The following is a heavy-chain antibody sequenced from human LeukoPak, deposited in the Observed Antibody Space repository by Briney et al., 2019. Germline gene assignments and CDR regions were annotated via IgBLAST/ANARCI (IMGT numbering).Heavy chain of an antibody. J-gene: IGHJ3*02. V-gene: IGHV5-51*01. D-gene: IGHD6-13*01. CDR3: ARQRRNGGIAASNDAFDI. Sequence: GESLKISCKGSGYSFTSYWIGWVRQMPGKGLEWMGIIYPSDSDARYSPSFQGQVTISADKSISTAYLQWSSLKASDTAMYYCARQRRNGGIAASNDAFDIWGQGTMVTVSS. CDR1: GYSFTSYW. CDR2: IYPSDSDA.